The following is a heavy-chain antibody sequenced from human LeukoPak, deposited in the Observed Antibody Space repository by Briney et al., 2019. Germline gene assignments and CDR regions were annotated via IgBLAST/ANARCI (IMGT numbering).Heavy chain of an antibody. CDR1: GFTFSSYW. Sequence: TGGSLRLSCAASGFTFSSYWMSWVRQAPGKGLEWVANIKQDGSEKYYVDSVKGRFTISRDNAKNSLYLQMNSLRAEDTAVYYCARDWSGSRLGTPYCSSTSCYNGYMDVWGKGTTVTVSS. D-gene: IGHD2-2*02. CDR3: ARDWSGSRLGTPYCSSTSCYNGYMDV. V-gene: IGHV3-7*01. J-gene: IGHJ6*03. CDR2: IKQDGSEK.